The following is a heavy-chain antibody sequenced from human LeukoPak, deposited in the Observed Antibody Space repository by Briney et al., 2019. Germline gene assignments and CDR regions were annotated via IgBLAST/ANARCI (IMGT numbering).Heavy chain of an antibody. J-gene: IGHJ4*02. CDR1: GYTFTSYG. CDR3: ARDHYYDSSGYYLAGDY. V-gene: IGHV1-18*01. Sequence: EASVKVSCKASGYTFTSYGISWVRQAPGQGLEWMGWISAYNGNTNYAQKLQGRVTMTTDTSTSTAYMELRSLRSDDTAVYYCARDHYYDSSGYYLAGDYWGQGTLVTVSS. CDR2: ISAYNGNT. D-gene: IGHD3-22*01.